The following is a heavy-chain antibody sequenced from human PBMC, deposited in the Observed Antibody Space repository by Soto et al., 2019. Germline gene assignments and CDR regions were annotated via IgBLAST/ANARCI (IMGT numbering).Heavy chain of an antibody. Sequence: GASVKVSCKASGYTFTGYYMHWVRQAPGQGLEWMGWINPNSGGTNYAQKFQGWVTMTRDTSISTAYMELSRLRSGDTAVYYCVAAGSGKPLGGDAFDTWGQGTMVTVSS. D-gene: IGHD2-15*01. J-gene: IGHJ3*02. CDR1: GYTFTGYY. V-gene: IGHV1-2*04. CDR3: VAAGSGKPLGGDAFDT. CDR2: INPNSGGT.